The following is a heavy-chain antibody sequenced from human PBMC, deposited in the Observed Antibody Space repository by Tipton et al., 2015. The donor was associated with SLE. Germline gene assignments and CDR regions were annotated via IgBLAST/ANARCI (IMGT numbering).Heavy chain of an antibody. CDR1: GGSFSGYY. CDR3: ARGGLLRIAARRRGYYCDY. D-gene: IGHD6-6*01. Sequence: TLSLTCAVYGGSFSGYYWSWIRQPPGKGLEWIGEINHSGSTNYNPSLKSRVTISVSTPKNQLSLKLSSVTAADTAVYYCARGGLLRIAARRRGYYCDYWGQGTLVTVSS. V-gene: IGHV4-34*01. J-gene: IGHJ4*02. CDR2: INHSGST.